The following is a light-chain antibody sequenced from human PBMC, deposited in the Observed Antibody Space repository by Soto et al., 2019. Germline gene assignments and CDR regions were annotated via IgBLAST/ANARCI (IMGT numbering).Light chain of an antibody. Sequence: QSVLTQPPSVSGAPGQRVTISCTGSSSNIGAGFDVHWYQKLPGTAPKLLIYDNNNRPSGVPDRFSGSKSGTSASLAITGLQAEDEADYFCHSYDNTLSAYVVFGGGTKLTVL. CDR3: HSYDNTLSAYVV. V-gene: IGLV1-40*01. CDR1: SSNIGAGFD. J-gene: IGLJ2*01. CDR2: DNN.